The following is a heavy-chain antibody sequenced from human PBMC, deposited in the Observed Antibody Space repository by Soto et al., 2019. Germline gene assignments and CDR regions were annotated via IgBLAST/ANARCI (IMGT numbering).Heavy chain of an antibody. D-gene: IGHD6-13*01. CDR1: GYSFTIYW. CDR2: IDPSDSYT. CDR3: ARHNIAAAGIYYYYGMDV. J-gene: IGHJ6*02. Sequence: PGESLKISCKGSGYSFTIYWISWVRQMPGKGLEWMGRIDPSDSYTNYSPSFQGHVTISADKSISTAYLQWSSLKASDTAMYYCARHNIAAAGIYYYYGMDVWGQGTTVTVSS. V-gene: IGHV5-10-1*01.